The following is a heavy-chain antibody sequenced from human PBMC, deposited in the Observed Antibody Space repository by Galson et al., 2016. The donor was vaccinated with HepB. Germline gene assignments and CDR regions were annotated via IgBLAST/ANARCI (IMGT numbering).Heavy chain of an antibody. CDR2: IRNKAYSYAT. J-gene: IGHJ6*03. CDR3: TRQVPITMVRGVLPKYDDYYYYMDV. CDR1: GFTFSGST. D-gene: IGHD3-10*01. V-gene: IGHV3-73*01. Sequence: SLRLSCAASGFTFSGSTMHWVRQASGKGLEWVGRIRNKAYSYATAYAASVKGRFTISRDDSKNTAYLQMNSLKTEDTAVYYGTRQVPITMVRGVLPKYDDYYYYMDVWGKGTTVTVSS.